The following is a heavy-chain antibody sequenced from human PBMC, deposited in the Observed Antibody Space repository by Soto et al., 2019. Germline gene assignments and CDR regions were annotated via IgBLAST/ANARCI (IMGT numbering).Heavy chain of an antibody. V-gene: IGHV1-69*13. Sequence: SVKVSCKASGYTFTSYGISWVLQAPGQGLEWVGGIIPLSGTSNYAQDFQGGVTITADESTGTAYMELSSLRSEDTAVYYCATPTTSRSSGYYLFGRLDYWGQGTLVTVSS. CDR1: GYTFTSYG. J-gene: IGHJ4*02. CDR3: ATPTTSRSSGYYLFGRLDY. CDR2: IIPLSGTS. D-gene: IGHD3-22*01.